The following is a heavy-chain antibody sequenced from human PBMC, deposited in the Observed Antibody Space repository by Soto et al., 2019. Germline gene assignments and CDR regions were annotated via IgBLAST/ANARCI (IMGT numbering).Heavy chain of an antibody. CDR2: IIPILGIA. CDR3: ARGKDSGYDRDYYYYGMDV. J-gene: IGHJ6*02. Sequence: QVQLVQSGAAVKKPGSSVKVSCKASGGTFSSYTISWVRQAPGQGLEWMGRIIPILGIANYAQKFQGRVTITADKSTSXAXXELSSLRSEDTAVYYCARGKDSGYDRDYYYYGMDVWGQGTTVTVSS. D-gene: IGHD5-12*01. CDR1: GGTFSSYT. V-gene: IGHV1-69*02.